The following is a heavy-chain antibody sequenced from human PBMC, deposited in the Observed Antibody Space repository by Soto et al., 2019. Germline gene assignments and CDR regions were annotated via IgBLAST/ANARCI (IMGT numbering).Heavy chain of an antibody. CDR3: AKAGGRRWTPFDP. D-gene: IGHD1-26*01. V-gene: IGHV3-30*18. CDR1: GFIFRNYG. Sequence: PGGSLRLSCAASGFIFRNYGMHWVRQAPGMGLEWVAAISDDGSYQYYADSVQGRFTVSRDNSKNTLXLQMNSLRTEDTAVYYCAKAGGRRWTPFDPWGQGTQVTVSS. CDR2: ISDDGSYQ. J-gene: IGHJ5*02.